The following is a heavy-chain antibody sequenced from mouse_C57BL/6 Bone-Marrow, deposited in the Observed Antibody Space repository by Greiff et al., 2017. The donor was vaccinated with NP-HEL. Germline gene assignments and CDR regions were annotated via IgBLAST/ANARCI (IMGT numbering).Heavy chain of an antibody. CDR1: GFTFSSYG. CDR3: ARHYYSNYFDY. D-gene: IGHD2-5*01. V-gene: IGHV5-6*01. Sequence: EVNVVESGGDLVKPGGSLKLSCAASGFTFSSYGMSWVRQTPDKRLEWVATISSGGSSTYYPDSVKGRFTISRDNDKNTLYLQMSSLKSEDTAMYYCARHYYSNYFDYWGQGTTLTVSS. J-gene: IGHJ2*01. CDR2: ISSGGSST.